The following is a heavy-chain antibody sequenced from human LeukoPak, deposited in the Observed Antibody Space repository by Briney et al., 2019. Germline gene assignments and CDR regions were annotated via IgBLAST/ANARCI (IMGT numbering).Heavy chain of an antibody. Sequence: SETLSLTCTVSGGSISSSSYYWGWIRQPPGKGLEWIGSIYYSGSTYYNPSLKSRVTISVDTSKNQFSLKLSSVTAADTAVYYCARRGFYYDSSGYPASVFDYWGQGTLVTVSS. V-gene: IGHV4-39*07. D-gene: IGHD3-22*01. J-gene: IGHJ4*02. CDR3: ARRGFYYDSSGYPASVFDY. CDR1: GGSISSSSYY. CDR2: IYYSGST.